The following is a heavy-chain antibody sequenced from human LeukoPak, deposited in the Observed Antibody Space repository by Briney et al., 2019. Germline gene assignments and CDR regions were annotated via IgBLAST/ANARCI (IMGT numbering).Heavy chain of an antibody. D-gene: IGHD6-6*01. CDR2: ITNNGGMT. CDR1: GFTFSSYG. CDR3: ARASSTGPPDY. V-gene: IGHV3-64*02. J-gene: IGHJ4*02. Sequence: GGSLRLSCAASGFTFSSYGMHWVRQAPGKGLEYVSAITNNGGMTYYADAVKGRFTISRDNSKNTLYLQMGSLRVEDMAVYYCARASSTGPPDYWGQGTLVTVSS.